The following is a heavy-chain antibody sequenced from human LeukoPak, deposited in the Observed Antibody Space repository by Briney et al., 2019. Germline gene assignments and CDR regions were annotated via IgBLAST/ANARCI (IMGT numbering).Heavy chain of an antibody. CDR2: ISYDESNK. CDR3: AKDSSGWHEGQLGY. V-gene: IGHV3-30*18. Sequence: HPGGSLRLSCAASGFTFSSYGMHWVRQAPGKGLEWVAVISYDESNKYYADSVKGRFTISRDNSKNTLYLQMNSLRAEDTAVYYCAKDSSGWHEGQLGYWGQGTLVTVSS. J-gene: IGHJ4*02. D-gene: IGHD6-19*01. CDR1: GFTFSSYG.